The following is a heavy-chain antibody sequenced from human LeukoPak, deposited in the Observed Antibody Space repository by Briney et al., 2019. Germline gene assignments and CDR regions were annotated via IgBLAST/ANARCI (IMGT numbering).Heavy chain of an antibody. V-gene: IGHV3-7*04. CDR2: IKQDGSEK. J-gene: IGHJ4*02. D-gene: IGHD3-3*01. CDR3: TRDVLLHPGDDY. CDR1: GFTFSRYW. Sequence: GGSLRLSCAASGFTFSRYWMTWVRQAPGKGLEWVANIKQDGSEKYYVDSVKGRFTVSRDNAKNSLYLQMNGLRAEDTAVYFCTRDVLLHPGDDYWGQGTLVTVSS.